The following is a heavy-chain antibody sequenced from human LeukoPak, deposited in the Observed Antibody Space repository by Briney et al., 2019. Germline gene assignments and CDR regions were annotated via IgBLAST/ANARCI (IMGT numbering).Heavy chain of an antibody. CDR3: AKESRLPRSIAAAGTGAFDI. CDR1: GFTFSSYA. CDR2: ISGSGGST. D-gene: IGHD6-13*01. V-gene: IGHV3-23*01. J-gene: IGHJ3*02. Sequence: PAGGSLRLSCAASGFTFSSYAMSWVRQAPGKGLEWVSAISGSGGSTYYADSVKGRFTISRDNSKNTLYLQMNSLRAEDTAVYYCAKESRLPRSIAAAGTGAFDIWGQGTMVTVSS.